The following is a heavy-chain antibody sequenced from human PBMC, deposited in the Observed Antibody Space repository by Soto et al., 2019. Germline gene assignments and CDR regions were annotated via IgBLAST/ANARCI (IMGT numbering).Heavy chain of an antibody. J-gene: IGHJ6*02. CDR2: ISWNSGSI. CDR1: GFTFDDYA. Sequence: GGSLRLSCAASGFTFDDYAMHWVRQAPGKGLEWVSGISWNSGSIGYADSVKGRFTISRDNAKNSLYLQMNSLRAEDAALYYCAKEPALYGELVNYYYGMDVWGQGTTVTVSS. V-gene: IGHV3-9*01. CDR3: AKEPALYGELVNYYYGMDV. D-gene: IGHD3-10*01.